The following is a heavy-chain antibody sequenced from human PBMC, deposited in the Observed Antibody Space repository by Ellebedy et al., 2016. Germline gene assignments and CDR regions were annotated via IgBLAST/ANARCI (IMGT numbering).Heavy chain of an antibody. D-gene: IGHD1-26*01. V-gene: IGHV1-18*01. J-gene: IGHJ6*02. CDR3: ASRVGYYYYGMDV. CDR2: ISAYNGNT. Sequence: ASVKVSCXASGGTFSSYAISRVRQAPGQGLEWMGWISAYNGNTNYAQKLQGRVTMTTDTSTSTAYMELRSLRSDDTAVYYCASRVGYYYYGMDVWGQGTTVTVSS. CDR1: GGTFSSYA.